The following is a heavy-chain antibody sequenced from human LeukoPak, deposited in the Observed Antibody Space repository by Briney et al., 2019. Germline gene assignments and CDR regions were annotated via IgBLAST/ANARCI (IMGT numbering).Heavy chain of an antibody. Sequence: SETLSLTCSVSGGSISTYYWSWIRRTPGKGLEWIGYVYYSGTTNYNPSLKGRVTISSDTSKNQFSLNLRSVNVADTAIYYCARHGGSLGYFDSWGQGTLVTVSS. V-gene: IGHV4-59*08. D-gene: IGHD1-26*01. CDR3: ARHGGSLGYFDS. CDR1: GGSISTYY. J-gene: IGHJ4*02. CDR2: VYYSGTT.